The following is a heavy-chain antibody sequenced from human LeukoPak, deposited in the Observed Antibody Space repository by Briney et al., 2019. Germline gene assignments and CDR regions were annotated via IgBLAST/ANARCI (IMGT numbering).Heavy chain of an antibody. J-gene: IGHJ4*02. Sequence: ASVKVSCKASGGTFSSYAISWVRQAPGQGLEWMGRIIPIFGIANYAQKFQGRVTITADKSTSTAYMELSSLRSEDTAVYHCARDSGSYSNPVDYWGQGTLVTVSS. D-gene: IGHD1-26*01. CDR2: IIPIFGIA. V-gene: IGHV1-69*04. CDR1: GGTFSSYA. CDR3: ARDSGSYSNPVDY.